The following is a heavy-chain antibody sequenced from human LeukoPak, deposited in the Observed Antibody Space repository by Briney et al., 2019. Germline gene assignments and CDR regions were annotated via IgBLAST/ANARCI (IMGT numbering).Heavy chain of an antibody. CDR3: ARIGLYYYDTSPPFDY. CDR1: GFTFSSYS. CDR2: IKEDGSEK. V-gene: IGHV3-7*01. D-gene: IGHD3-22*01. Sequence: GGSLRLSCAASGFTFSSYSMNWVRQAPGKGLEWVANIKEDGSEKYYVDSVKGRFTISRDNAKNSLYVQMNSLRVEDTAVYYCARIGLYYYDTSPPFDYWGQGTLVSVSS. J-gene: IGHJ4*02.